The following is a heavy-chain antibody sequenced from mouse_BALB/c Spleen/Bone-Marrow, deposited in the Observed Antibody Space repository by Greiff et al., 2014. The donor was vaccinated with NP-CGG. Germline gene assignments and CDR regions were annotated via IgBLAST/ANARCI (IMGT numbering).Heavy chain of an antibody. V-gene: IGHV1-9*01. J-gene: IGHJ4*01. Sequence: QVQLQQSGAELMKPGASVKISCKAPGYIFSSYWIEWVKQRPGHGLEWIGEILPGSSSTNYNEKFKGKATFTADTSSNTAYMQLSSLTSEDSAVYYCARYGNYAMDYWGQGTSVTVSS. CDR1: GYIFSSYW. D-gene: IGHD2-1*01. CDR2: ILPGSSST. CDR3: ARYGNYAMDY.